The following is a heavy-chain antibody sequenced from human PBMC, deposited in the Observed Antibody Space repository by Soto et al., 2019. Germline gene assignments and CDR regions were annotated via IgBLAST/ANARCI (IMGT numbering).Heavy chain of an antibody. V-gene: IGHV3-23*01. J-gene: IGHJ4*02. CDR2: FSAGGRA. CDR1: GFSFSNYA. Sequence: EVQLLESGGGLVQPGGSLRLSCEASGFSFSNYALSWVRQAPGKGLEWVSTFSAGGRAYYADSVKGRFTIAKDFSKNTLHLQTNSLRAEDTAVYFCAKESMPEHYGDTLFDHWGQGNRVTVSS. D-gene: IGHD4-17*01. CDR3: AKESMPEHYGDTLFDH.